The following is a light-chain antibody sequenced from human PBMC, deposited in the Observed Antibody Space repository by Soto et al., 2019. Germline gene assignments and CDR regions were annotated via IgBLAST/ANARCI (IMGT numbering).Light chain of an antibody. Sequence: EIVLTQSPGTLSLSPGERATLSCRASQSVGNNFLAWYQQKPGQAPRLLIYTASNRATGIPDRFSGSGSGTDFTLTINRLEPEDFAVYFCHQCATSPLTFGGGTKVEIK. J-gene: IGKJ4*01. CDR2: TAS. V-gene: IGKV3-20*01. CDR3: HQCATSPLT. CDR1: QSVGNNF.